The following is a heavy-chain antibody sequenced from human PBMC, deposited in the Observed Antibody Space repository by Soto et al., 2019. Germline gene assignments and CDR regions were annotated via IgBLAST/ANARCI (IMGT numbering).Heavy chain of an antibody. CDR3: AKGFVSFGYFDY. V-gene: IGHV3-23*01. D-gene: IGHD3-16*01. CDR1: GFTFSSFA. CDR2: IGDNNDTT. Sequence: GGSLSLSCAASGFTFSSFAMSWVRQAPGKGLEWVSAIGDNNDTTSYADSVKGRLTISRDNSKNTLYLHMNSLGAEDTAVYYCAKGFVSFGYFDYWGQGTPVTVSS. J-gene: IGHJ4*02.